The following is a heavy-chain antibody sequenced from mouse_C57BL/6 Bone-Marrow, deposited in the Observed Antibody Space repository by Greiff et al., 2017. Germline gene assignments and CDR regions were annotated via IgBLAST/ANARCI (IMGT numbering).Heavy chain of an antibody. J-gene: IGHJ2*01. D-gene: IGHD2-5*01. V-gene: IGHV1-61*01. CDR3: ARGYYSNYYFDY. Sequence: VQLQQPGAELVRPGSSVKLSCKASGYTFTSYWMDWVKQRPGQGLEWIGNIYPSDSETHYNQKFKDKATLTVDKSSSTAYMQLSSLTSEDSAFYYCARGYYSNYYFDYWGQGTTLTVSS. CDR1: GYTFTSYW. CDR2: IYPSDSET.